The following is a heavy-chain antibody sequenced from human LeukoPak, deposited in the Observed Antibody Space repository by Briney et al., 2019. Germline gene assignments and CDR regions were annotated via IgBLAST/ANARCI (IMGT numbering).Heavy chain of an antibody. CDR1: GVSITTYY. V-gene: IGHV4-59*08. CDR3: ARRAYYYSNMDV. Sequence: SETLSLTCTVSGVSITTYYWSWIRQPPGKGLEWIGYIHHSGSTDSNPSLKSRVTISVDTPKNQFSLNLRSVTAADTAVYYCARRAYYYSNMDVWGQGTTVTVS. CDR2: IHHSGST. J-gene: IGHJ6*02.